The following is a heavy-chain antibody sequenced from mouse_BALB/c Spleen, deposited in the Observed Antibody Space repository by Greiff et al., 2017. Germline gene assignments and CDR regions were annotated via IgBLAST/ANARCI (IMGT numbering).Heavy chain of an antibody. Sequence: EVKLVESGGGLVKPGGSLKLSCAASGFTFSSYTMSWVRQTPEKRLEWVATISSGGSYTYYPDSVKGRFTISRDNAKNTLYLQMSSLKSEDTAMYYCTRDTTVGYFDVWGAGTTVTVSS. CDR1: GFTFSSYT. D-gene: IGHD1-1*01. J-gene: IGHJ1*01. CDR2: ISSGGSYT. V-gene: IGHV5-6-4*01. CDR3: TRDTTVGYFDV.